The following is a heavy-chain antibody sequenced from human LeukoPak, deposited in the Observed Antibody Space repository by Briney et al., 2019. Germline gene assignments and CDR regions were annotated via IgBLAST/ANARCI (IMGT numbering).Heavy chain of an antibody. D-gene: IGHD3-22*01. J-gene: IGHJ4*02. CDR1: GFTFSSFG. Sequence: GSLRLSCAASGFTFSSFGMNWVRQAPGKGLEWVSYISSSSSTIYYADSVKGRFTISRDNAKNSLYLQMNSLRAEDTAVYYCARDHLGGSSGYYVYWGQGTLVTVSS. CDR2: ISSSSSTI. CDR3: ARDHLGGSSGYYVY. V-gene: IGHV3-48*04.